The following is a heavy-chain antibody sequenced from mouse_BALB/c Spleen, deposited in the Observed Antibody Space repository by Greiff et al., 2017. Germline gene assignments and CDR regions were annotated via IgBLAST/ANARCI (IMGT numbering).Heavy chain of an antibody. D-gene: IGHD1-1*01. CDR1: GFTFNTYA. CDR2: IRSKSNNYAT. J-gene: IGHJ4*01. CDR3: VRQSSYGAMDY. Sequence: EVKLEESGGGLVQPKGSLKLSCAASGFTFNTYAMNWVRQAPGKGLEWVARIRSKSNNYATYYADSVKDRFTISRDDSQSMLYLQMNNLKTEDTAMYYCVRQSSYGAMDYWGQGTSVTVSS. V-gene: IGHV10-1*02.